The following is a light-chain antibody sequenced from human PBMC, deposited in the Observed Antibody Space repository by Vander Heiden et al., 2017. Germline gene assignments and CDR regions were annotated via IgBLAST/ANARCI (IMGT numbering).Light chain of an antibody. J-gene: IGKJ5*01. V-gene: IGKV4-1*01. CDR1: QSVLYSYNKKNY. CDR3: QQYYDPLPA. CDR2: WAS. Sequence: DIVVTPSPDSLAVSLGERATIHCKSSQSVLYSYNKKNYLAWYQQKPGQPPKLLIYWASIRESVVPDRFSGSGSGTDFTLTISSLQAEDVAVYYCQQYYDPLPAIGQGTRLE.